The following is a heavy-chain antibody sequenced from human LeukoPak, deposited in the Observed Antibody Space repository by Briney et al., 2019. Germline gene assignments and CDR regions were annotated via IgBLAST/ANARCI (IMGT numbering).Heavy chain of an antibody. CDR2: IYTSGST. V-gene: IGHV4-4*07. CDR1: GGSISSYY. J-gene: IGHJ4*02. Sequence: SSETLSLTCTVSGGSISSYYWSWIRQPAGKGLEWIGRIYTSGSTNYNPSLKSRVTMSVDTSKNQFSLKLSSVTAADTAVYYCARGFNSSWWDYYFDYWGQGTLVTVSS. CDR3: ARGFNSSWWDYYFDY. D-gene: IGHD6-13*01.